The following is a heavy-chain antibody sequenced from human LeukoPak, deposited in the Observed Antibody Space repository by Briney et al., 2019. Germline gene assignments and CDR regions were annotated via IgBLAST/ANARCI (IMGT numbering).Heavy chain of an antibody. CDR2: ISTSGST. J-gene: IGHJ4*02. Sequence: SVPLSLTCTVSGGSISNYYWSWIRQPAGKALEGIGRISTSGSTNNTHSLKSRVTISVDKTRNQCSLKLSSVSAADTAVYYCARVALSGLYYFDNWGQGTLVTVSS. V-gene: IGHV4-4*07. CDR1: GGSISNYY. CDR3: ARVALSGLYYFDN. D-gene: IGHD5/OR15-5a*01.